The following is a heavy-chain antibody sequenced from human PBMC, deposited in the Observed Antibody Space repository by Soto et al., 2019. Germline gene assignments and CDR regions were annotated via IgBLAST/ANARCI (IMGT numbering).Heavy chain of an antibody. J-gene: IGHJ5*02. CDR1: GGSFSSYA. V-gene: IGHV1-69*13. CDR2: IIPIFGTA. Sequence: SVKVSYKASGGSFSSYAISWVRQAPGQGLGWMGGIIPIFGTANYAQKFQGRVTITADESTSTAYMELSSLRSEDTAVYYCARDKGQGHWFGPWGPGTLVPVSS. CDR3: ARDKGQGHWFGP.